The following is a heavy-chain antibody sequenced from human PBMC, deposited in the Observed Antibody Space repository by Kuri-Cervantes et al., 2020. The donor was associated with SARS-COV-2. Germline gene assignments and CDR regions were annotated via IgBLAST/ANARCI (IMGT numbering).Heavy chain of an antibody. CDR1: GYTLTSNY. D-gene: IGHD1-26*01. J-gene: IGHJ4*02. Sequence: ASVKVSCKASGYTLTSNYMHWVRQAPGQGLEWVGVIDPSVGTINYAQKFQGRVTMTRETSTSTVYMELSSLTSDDTAVYYCASSPLGGGIDYWGQGTLVTVSS. CDR2: IDPSVGTI. CDR3: ASSPLGGGIDY. V-gene: IGHV1-46*01.